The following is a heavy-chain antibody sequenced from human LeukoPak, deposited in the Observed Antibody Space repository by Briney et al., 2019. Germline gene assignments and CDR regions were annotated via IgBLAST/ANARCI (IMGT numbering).Heavy chain of an antibody. V-gene: IGHV3-21*01. CDR2: ISSTSSYK. Sequence: GGTLSLSCAASGFTFSSYCMHWVRQAPGKGLEWVSYISSTSSYKYYADSVKGRIPISRDNAKHTLYRQMHSLRGEDTAVYYCASEGPRAKVTTGAFDIWGQGTLVTVSS. J-gene: IGHJ3*02. D-gene: IGHD4-17*01. CDR1: GFTFSSYC. CDR3: ASEGPRAKVTTGAFDI.